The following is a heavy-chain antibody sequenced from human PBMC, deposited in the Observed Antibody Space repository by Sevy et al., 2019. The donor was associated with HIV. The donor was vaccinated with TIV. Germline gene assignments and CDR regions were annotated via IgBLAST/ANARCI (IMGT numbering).Heavy chain of an antibody. CDR1: GVSISGGAYY. V-gene: IGHV4-39*01. Sequence: SETLSLTCTVSGVSISGGAYYWGWIRQPPGKGLEWIGSISYTGSTYYNPSLKSRVTISVDTSKNQFSLKLTSGTAADTAVYYCARRGDNNWFDPGAREPWSPSPQ. CDR2: ISYTGST. CDR3: ARRGDNNWFDP. D-gene: IGHD2-15*01. J-gene: IGHJ5*02.